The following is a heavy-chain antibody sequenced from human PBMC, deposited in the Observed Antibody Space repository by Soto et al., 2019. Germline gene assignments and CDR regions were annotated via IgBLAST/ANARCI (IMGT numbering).Heavy chain of an antibody. D-gene: IGHD2-21*02. J-gene: IGHJ3*02. CDR2: IYYSGST. CDR1: GGSISSYY. CDR3: ARELAYCGGDCYSDAFDI. Sequence: LSLTCTVSGGSISSYYWSWIRQPPGKGLEWIGYIYYSGSTNYNPSLKSRVTISVDTSKDQFSLKLSSVTAADTAVYYCARELAYCGGDCYSDAFDIWGQGTMVTFSS. V-gene: IGHV4-59*01.